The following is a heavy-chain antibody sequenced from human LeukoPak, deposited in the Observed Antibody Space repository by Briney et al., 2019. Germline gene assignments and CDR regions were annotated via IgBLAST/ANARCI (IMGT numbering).Heavy chain of an antibody. V-gene: IGHV7-4-1*02. CDR1: GGTFSSYA. CDR2: INTNTGNP. CDR3: ARVDCDGGDCYSTYYFDY. Sequence: ASVKVSCKASGGTFSSYAISWVRQAPGQGLEWMGWINTNTGNPTYAQGFTGRFVFSLDTSVSTAYLQISSLKAEDTAVYYCARVDCDGGDCYSTYYFDYWGQGTLVTVSS. D-gene: IGHD2-21*02. J-gene: IGHJ4*02.